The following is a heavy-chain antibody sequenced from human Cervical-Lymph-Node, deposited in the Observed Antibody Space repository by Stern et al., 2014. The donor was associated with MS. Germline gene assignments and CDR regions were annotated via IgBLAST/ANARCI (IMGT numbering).Heavy chain of an antibody. V-gene: IGHV1-69*06. CDR3: VLPSTVTTAAFDV. D-gene: IGHD4-17*01. Sequence: QVQLVESGAEVKKPGYSLKVSCKASGGTFTSLSINWVRQVPGQSLEWMGGIIPRFETPNFAQKFQGRITITADSSTSPVYMALNTLRSDDTAVYYCVLPSTVTTAAFDVWGRGTMVTVSS. CDR1: GGTFTSLS. J-gene: IGHJ3*01. CDR2: IIPRFETP.